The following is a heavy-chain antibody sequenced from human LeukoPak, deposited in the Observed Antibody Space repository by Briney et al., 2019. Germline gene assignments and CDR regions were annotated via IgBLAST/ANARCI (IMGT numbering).Heavy chain of an antibody. CDR3: ARAPEFSSGWLLDC. D-gene: IGHD6-19*01. CDR2: IHTSGST. J-gene: IGHJ4*02. CDR1: GXSIXTYY. V-gene: IGHV4-4*07. Sequence: EXLXLXXSXSGXSIXTYYGSWIRQSAGKGLEWIGRIHTSGSTNYNPSLKSRVTMSVDTSKNQFSLKVTSVSAADTGVYYCARAPEFSSGWLLDCWGQGSLVTVSS.